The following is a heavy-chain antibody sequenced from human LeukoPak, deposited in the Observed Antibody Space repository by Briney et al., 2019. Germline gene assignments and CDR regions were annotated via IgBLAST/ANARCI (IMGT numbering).Heavy chain of an antibody. J-gene: IGHJ3*02. CDR3: ARGDSGSYYAGAFDI. V-gene: IGHV3-23*01. CDR1: GFTFSNYG. CDR2: ISGSGGST. Sequence: GGSLRLSCAASGFTFSNYGMSWVRQAPGKGLEWVSAISGSGGSTYYADSVKGRFTISRDNSKNTLYLQMNSLRAEDTAVYYCARGDSGSYYAGAFDIWGQGTMVTVSS. D-gene: IGHD1-26*01.